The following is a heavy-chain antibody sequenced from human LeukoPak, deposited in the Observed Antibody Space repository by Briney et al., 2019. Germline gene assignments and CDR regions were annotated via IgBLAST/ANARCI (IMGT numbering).Heavy chain of an antibody. CDR1: GFTFSSYA. V-gene: IGHV3-23*01. CDR2: ISGSGGST. CDR3: AKDFFPEPYDFWSGPREIDY. D-gene: IGHD3-3*01. J-gene: IGHJ4*02. Sequence: PGGSLRLSCAASGFTFSSYAMSWVRQAPGKGLEWVSAISGSGGSTYYADSVKGRFTISRDNSKNTLYLKMNSLRAEDTAVYYCAKDFFPEPYDFWSGPREIDYWGQGTLVTVSS.